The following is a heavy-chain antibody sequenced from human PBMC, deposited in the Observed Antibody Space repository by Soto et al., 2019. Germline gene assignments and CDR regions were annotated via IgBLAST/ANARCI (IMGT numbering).Heavy chain of an antibody. J-gene: IGHJ3*02. CDR1: GYTFTSYG. CDR3: ARGCSSGWYTVAFDI. CDR2: IIPIFGTA. D-gene: IGHD6-19*01. V-gene: IGHV1-69*13. Sequence: SVKVSCKASGYTFTSYGISWVRQAPGQGLEWMGGIIPIFGTANYAQKFQGRVTITADESTSTAYMELSSLRSEDTAVYYCARGCSSGWYTVAFDIWGQGTMVTVSS.